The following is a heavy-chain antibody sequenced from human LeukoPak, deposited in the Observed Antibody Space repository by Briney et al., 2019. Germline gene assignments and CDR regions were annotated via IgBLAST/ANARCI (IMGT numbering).Heavy chain of an antibody. CDR1: GGTFDSYA. V-gene: IGHV1-69*01. CDR2: IIPIFSTA. CDR3: ATSPYYDFWSGHNGAFDI. Sequence: GSSVKVSRKASGGTFDSYAISWVRQAPGQGLEWMGGIIPIFSTANYAQKFQGRVTITADESTSPVYMELSSLRSEDTAVYYCATSPYYDFWSGHNGAFDIWGQGTMVIVSS. D-gene: IGHD3-3*01. J-gene: IGHJ3*02.